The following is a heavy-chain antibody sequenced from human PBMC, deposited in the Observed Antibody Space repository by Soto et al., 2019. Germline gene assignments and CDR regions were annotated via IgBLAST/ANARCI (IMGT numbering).Heavy chain of an antibody. CDR1: GGTFSSYT. V-gene: IGHV1-69*04. J-gene: IGHJ4*02. CDR2: IIPILGIA. CDR3: AREAGSPGVFDY. D-gene: IGHD1-26*01. Sequence: ASVKVSCKASGGTFSSYTISWVRQAPGQGLEWMGRIIPILGIANYAQKFQSRVTITADKSTSTAYMELSSLRSEDTAVYYCAREAGSPGVFDYWGQGTLVTVSS.